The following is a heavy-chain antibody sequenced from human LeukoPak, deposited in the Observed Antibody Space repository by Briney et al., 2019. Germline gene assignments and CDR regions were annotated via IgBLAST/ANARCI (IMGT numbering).Heavy chain of an antibody. CDR2: ISYDGSNK. CDR1: GFTFSSYG. CDR3: AKGQGSYYKIGAFDI. Sequence: GGSLRLSCATSGFTFSSYGMHWVRQAPGKGLEWVAVISYDGSNKYYADSVKGRFTISRDNSKNTLYLQMNSLRAEDTAVYYCAKGQGSYYKIGAFDIWGQGTMVTVSS. J-gene: IGHJ3*02. D-gene: IGHD3-10*01. V-gene: IGHV3-30*18.